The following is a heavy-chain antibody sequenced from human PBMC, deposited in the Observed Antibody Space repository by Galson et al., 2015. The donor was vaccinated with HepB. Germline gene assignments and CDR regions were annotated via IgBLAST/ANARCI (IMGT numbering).Heavy chain of an antibody. Sequence: SLRLSCAASGFTFSTYSMNWVRQAPGKGLEWVSYISSSSSAIYYADSAKGRFTISRDNAENSLFLQMNSLRAEDTAVYYCARDSGSGRLPIDYWGQGTLVTVSS. D-gene: IGHD1-26*01. CDR3: ARDSGSGRLPIDY. V-gene: IGHV3-48*04. J-gene: IGHJ4*02. CDR1: GFTFSTYS. CDR2: ISSSSSAI.